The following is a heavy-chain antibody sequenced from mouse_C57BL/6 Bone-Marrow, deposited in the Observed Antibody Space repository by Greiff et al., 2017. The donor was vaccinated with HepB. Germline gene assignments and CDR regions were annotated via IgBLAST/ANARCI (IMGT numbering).Heavy chain of an antibody. Sequence: EVMLVESEGGLVQPGSSMKLSCTASGFTFSDYYMAWVRQVPEKGLEWVANINYDGSSTYYLDSLKSRFIISRDNAKNILYLQMSRLKSEDTATYYCARDDSNFDYWGQGTTLTVSS. CDR3: ARDDSNFDY. D-gene: IGHD2-4*01. CDR2: INYDGSST. CDR1: GFTFSDYY. J-gene: IGHJ2*01. V-gene: IGHV5-16*01.